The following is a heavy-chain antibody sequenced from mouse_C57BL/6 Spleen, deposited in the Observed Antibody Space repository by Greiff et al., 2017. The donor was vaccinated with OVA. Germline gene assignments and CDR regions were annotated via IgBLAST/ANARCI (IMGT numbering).Heavy chain of an antibody. Sequence: QVQLQQSGPELVKPGASVKISCKASGYAFSSSWMNWVKQRPGKGLEWIGRIYPGDGDTNYNGKFKGKATLTADKSSSTAYMQLSSLTSEDSAVYFCARSYGNYGEDDYWGQGTTLTVSS. V-gene: IGHV1-82*01. D-gene: IGHD2-10*02. CDR2: IYPGDGDT. CDR1: GYAFSSSW. CDR3: ARSYGNYGEDDY. J-gene: IGHJ2*01.